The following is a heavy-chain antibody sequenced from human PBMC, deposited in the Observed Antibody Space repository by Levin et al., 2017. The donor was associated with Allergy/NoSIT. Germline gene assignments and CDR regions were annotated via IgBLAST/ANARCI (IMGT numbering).Heavy chain of an antibody. Sequence: TGGSLRLSCAASGFTFSGSAMHWVRQASGKGLEWVGRIRSKANSYATAYAASVKGRFTISRDDSKNTAYLQMNSLKTEDTAVYYCAARGAGATIDYWGQGTLVTVSS. CDR2: IRSKANSYAT. J-gene: IGHJ4*02. V-gene: IGHV3-73*01. CDR3: AARGAGATIDY. CDR1: GFTFSGSA. D-gene: IGHD1-26*01.